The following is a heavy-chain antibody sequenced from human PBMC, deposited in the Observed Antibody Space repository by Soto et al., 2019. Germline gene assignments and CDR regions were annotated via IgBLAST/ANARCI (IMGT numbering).Heavy chain of an antibody. CDR2: ISYDGSNK. J-gene: IGHJ4*02. CDR1: GFTFSSYA. CDR3: ARDSERYYYDSSGRFDY. V-gene: IGHV3-30-3*01. Sequence: GGSLRLSCAASGFTFSSYAMHWVRQAPGKGLEWVAVISYDGSNKYYADSVKGRFTISRDNSKNTLYLQMNSLRAEDTAVYYCARDSERYYYDSSGRFDYWGQGTLVTVS. D-gene: IGHD3-22*01.